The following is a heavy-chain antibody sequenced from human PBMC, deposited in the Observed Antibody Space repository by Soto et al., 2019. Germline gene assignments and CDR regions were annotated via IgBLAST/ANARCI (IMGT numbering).Heavy chain of an antibody. J-gene: IGHJ3*02. D-gene: IGHD3-22*01. CDR2: ISHDGKNK. V-gene: IGHV3-30*03. Sequence: QVQLVESGGGVVQPGKSLRLSCEASGFALSNAIIHWVRQTPGNGLEWVALISHDGKNKQYADSVKGRFTISKDDFENWGVVEVDCLRIEGYSIDYCARESHSSGYAGCCDIWVQGTLVTVSS. CDR1: GFALSNAI. CDR3: ARESHSSGYAGCCDI.